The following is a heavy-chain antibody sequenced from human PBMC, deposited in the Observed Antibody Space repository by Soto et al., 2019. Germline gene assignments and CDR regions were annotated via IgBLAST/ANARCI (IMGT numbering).Heavy chain of an antibody. CDR2: ITSDGSET. D-gene: IGHD2-15*01. V-gene: IGHV3-74*01. J-gene: IGHJ4*02. CDR1: GFPFTISW. CDR3: ATDWFHCIDL. Sequence: GGSLRLSCAASGFPFTISWMHWVRQVPGKALEWVSRITSDGSETIYADSVKGRFTISRDNAESTVYLQMNSLRTEDTGVYYCATDWFHCIDLWGQGT.